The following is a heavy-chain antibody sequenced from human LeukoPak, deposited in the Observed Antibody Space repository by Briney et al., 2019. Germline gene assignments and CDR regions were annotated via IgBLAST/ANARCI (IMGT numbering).Heavy chain of an antibody. Sequence: PGRSLRLSCAASGFTFDDYAMHWVRQAPGKGLEWVSGISWNSGSIGYADSVKGRFTISRDNAKNSLYLQMNSLRAEDTASYYCAKATSGYYYTNFDYWGQGTLVTVSS. CDR1: GFTFDDYA. CDR3: AKATSGYYYTNFDY. CDR2: ISWNSGSI. V-gene: IGHV3-9*01. J-gene: IGHJ4*02. D-gene: IGHD3-22*01.